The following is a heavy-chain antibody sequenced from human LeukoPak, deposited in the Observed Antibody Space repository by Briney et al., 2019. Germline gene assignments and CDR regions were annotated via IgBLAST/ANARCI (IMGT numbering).Heavy chain of an antibody. CDR3: ARGGSNRDPHPNY. V-gene: IGHV4-59*01. CDR2: IYYSGST. Sequence: SETLSLTCTVSGGSISSYYWSWIRQPPGKGLEWIGYIYYSGSTNYNPSLKSRVTISVDTSKNQFSLKLSSVTAADTAVYYCARGGSNRDPHPNYWGQGTLVTVSS. J-gene: IGHJ4*02. D-gene: IGHD1-14*01. CDR1: GGSISSYY.